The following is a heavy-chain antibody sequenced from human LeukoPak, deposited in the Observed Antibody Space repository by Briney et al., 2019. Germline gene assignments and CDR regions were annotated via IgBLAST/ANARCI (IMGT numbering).Heavy chain of an antibody. J-gene: IGHJ4*02. Sequence: GESLKISCKGSGYSFTSYWIGWVRQMPGKGLEWLGNIFPGDSDTRYSPSFQGQVTISADKSISTAHLQWASLKASDTAMYYCATHKNYYRSGSYSSIDYWGQGTLVTVSS. V-gene: IGHV5-51*01. CDR2: IFPGDSDT. CDR1: GYSFTSYW. D-gene: IGHD3-10*01. CDR3: ATHKNYYRSGSYSSIDY.